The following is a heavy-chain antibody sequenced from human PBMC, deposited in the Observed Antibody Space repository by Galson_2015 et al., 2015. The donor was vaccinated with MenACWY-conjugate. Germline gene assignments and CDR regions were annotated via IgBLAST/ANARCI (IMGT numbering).Heavy chain of an antibody. CDR3: AREDEGSSWERNFDY. V-gene: IGHV3-21*01. D-gene: IGHD6-13*01. J-gene: IGHJ4*02. CDR1: GFTFSSYS. CDR2: ISSSSSYI. Sequence: SLRLSCAASGFTFSSYSMNWVRQAPGKGLEWVSSISSSSSYIYYADSVKGRFTISRDNAKNSLYLQMNSLRAEDTAVYYCAREDEGSSWERNFDYWGQGTLVTVSS.